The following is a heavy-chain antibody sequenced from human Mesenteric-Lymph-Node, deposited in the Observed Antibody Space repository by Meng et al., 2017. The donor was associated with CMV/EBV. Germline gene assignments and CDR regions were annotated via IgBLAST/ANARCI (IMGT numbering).Heavy chain of an antibody. Sequence: LSRAASGFTFSSCAVSWVRQAPGKGLERVSGISGSGGSTYYADSVKGRFTISRDNSKNTLYLQMNSLRAEDTAVYYCAKRGEGFDPWGQGTLVTVSS. CDR3: AKRGEGFDP. V-gene: IGHV3-23*01. CDR1: GFTFSSCA. J-gene: IGHJ5*02. D-gene: IGHD3-16*01. CDR2: ISGSGGST.